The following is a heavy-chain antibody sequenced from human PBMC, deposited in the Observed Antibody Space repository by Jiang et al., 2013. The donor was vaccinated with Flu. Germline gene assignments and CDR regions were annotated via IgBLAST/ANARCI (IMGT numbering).Heavy chain of an antibody. V-gene: IGHV3-43*01. CDR2: ISWDGGST. CDR3: AKDMYGGKSGFDY. Sequence: FTFDDYTMHWVRQAPGKGLEWVSLISWDGGSTYYADSVKGRFTISRDNSKNSLYLQMNSLRTEDTALYYCAKDMYGGKSGFDYWGQGTLVTVSS. CDR1: FTFDDYT. D-gene: IGHD4-23*01. J-gene: IGHJ4*02.